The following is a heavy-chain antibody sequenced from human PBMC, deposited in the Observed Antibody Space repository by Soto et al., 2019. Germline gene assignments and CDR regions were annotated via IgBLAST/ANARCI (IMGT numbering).Heavy chain of an antibody. CDR1: GGSVSSGSYY. CDR2: TYYSGRT. CDR3: ARGQYQPISRLSWFDP. D-gene: IGHD2-2*01. V-gene: IGHV4-61*01. J-gene: IGHJ5*02. Sequence: QVQLQESGPGLVKPSETLSLTCTVSGGSVSSGSYYWSWIRQPPGKGMEWIGYTYYSGRTNHNPSLKSRVTISVDTPKNQFSLKLSSVTAADTAVYYCARGQYQPISRLSWFDPWGQGTLVTVSS.